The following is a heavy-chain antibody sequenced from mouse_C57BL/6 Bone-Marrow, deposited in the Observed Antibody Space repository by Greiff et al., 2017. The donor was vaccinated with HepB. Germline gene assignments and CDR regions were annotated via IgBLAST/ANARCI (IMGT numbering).Heavy chain of an antibody. J-gene: IGHJ2*01. CDR2: IDPSDSYT. CDR1: GYTFTSYW. D-gene: IGHD2-4*01. CDR3: ASGITTDFDY. V-gene: IGHV1-50*01. Sequence: QVQLQQPGAELVKPGASVKLSCKASGYTFTSYWMQWVKQRPGQSLEWIGEIDPSDSYTNYNQKFKGKATLTVDTSSSTAYMQLSSLTSEDSAVYYCASGITTDFDYWGQGTTLTVSS.